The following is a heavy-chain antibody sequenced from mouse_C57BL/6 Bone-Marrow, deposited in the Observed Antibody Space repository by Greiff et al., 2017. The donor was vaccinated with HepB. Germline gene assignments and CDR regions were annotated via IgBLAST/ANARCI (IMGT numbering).Heavy chain of an antibody. CDR1: CYTFTSYW. D-gene: IGHD1-1*02. J-gene: IGHJ1*03. Sequence: VQLQQSGAELVKPGASVQLSCKASCYTFTSYWMHWVKQRPGQGLEWIGMIHPNSGSTNYNEKFKSKATLTVDKSSSTAYMQLSSLTSEDSAVYYCARGDYLWYFDVWGTGTTVTVSS. V-gene: IGHV1-64*01. CDR2: IHPNSGST. CDR3: ARGDYLWYFDV.